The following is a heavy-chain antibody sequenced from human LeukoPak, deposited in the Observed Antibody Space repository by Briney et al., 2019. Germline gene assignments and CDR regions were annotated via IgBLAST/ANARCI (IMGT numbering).Heavy chain of an antibody. CDR3: AREDGKYYYYGMDV. CDR1: GFTVSSNY. CDR2: IYSGGST. Sequence: PGGSLRLSCAASGFTVSSNYMSWVRQAPGKGLEWVSVIYSGGSTYYADSVKGRFTISRDNYKNTLYLQMNSLRAEDTAVYYCAREDGKYYYYGMDVWGQGTTVTVSS. J-gene: IGHJ6*02. V-gene: IGHV3-53*01.